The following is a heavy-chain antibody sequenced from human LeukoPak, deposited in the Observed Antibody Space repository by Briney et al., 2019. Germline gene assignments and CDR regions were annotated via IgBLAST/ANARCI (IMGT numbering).Heavy chain of an antibody. CDR2: ISYDGSNK. CDR3: ASESVSWELPYPYFDY. V-gene: IGHV3-30-3*01. D-gene: IGHD1-26*01. Sequence: PGGSLRLSCAASGFTFSSYAMHWVRQAPGKGLEWVAVISYDGSNKYYADSVKGRFTISRDNSKNTLYLQMNSLRAEDTAVYYCASESVSWELPYPYFDYWGQGTLVTVSS. J-gene: IGHJ4*02. CDR1: GFTFSSYA.